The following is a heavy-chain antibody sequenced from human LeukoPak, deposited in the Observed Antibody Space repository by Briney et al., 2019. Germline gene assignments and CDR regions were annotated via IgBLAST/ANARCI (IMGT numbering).Heavy chain of an antibody. J-gene: IGHJ4*02. CDR1: GGSFSGYY. Sequence: EASETLSLTCAVYGGSFSGYYWSWIRQPPGKGLEWIGEINHSGSTNYNPSLKSRVTISVDTSKNQFSLKLSSVTAADTAVYYCARQVVRGVRAFDYWGQGTLVTVSS. CDR2: INHSGST. V-gene: IGHV4-34*01. D-gene: IGHD3-10*01. CDR3: ARQVVRGVRAFDY.